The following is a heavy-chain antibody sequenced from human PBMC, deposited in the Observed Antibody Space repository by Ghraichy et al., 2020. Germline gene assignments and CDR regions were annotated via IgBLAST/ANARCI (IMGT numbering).Heavy chain of an antibody. Sequence: SETLSLTCTVSGGSISSSDYYWSWIRQHPGKGLEWIGYTYYSGDTYYNPSLKSRATISVDTSKNQFTLKLTSVTAADTAVYYCARSAPNNWFDPWGQGTLVSVSS. CDR3: ARSAPNNWFDP. CDR2: TYYSGDT. J-gene: IGHJ5*02. CDR1: GGSISSSDYY. V-gene: IGHV4-31*03.